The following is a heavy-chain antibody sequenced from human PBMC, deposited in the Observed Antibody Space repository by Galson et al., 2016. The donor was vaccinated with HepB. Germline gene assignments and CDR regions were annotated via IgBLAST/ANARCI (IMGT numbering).Heavy chain of an antibody. D-gene: IGHD3-3*01. V-gene: IGHV4-59*12. CDR3: ARVTKGGSGNNFDY. Sequence: SETLSLTCSVSGGSISTYYWTWIRQPPGKGLEWIGLIYYIGTPNYNPSLKSRVTISVDTSKNQFSLKLNSVTAADTAVYYCARVTKGGSGNNFDYWGQGTLVTGSS. J-gene: IGHJ4*02. CDR1: GGSISTYY. CDR2: IYYIGTP.